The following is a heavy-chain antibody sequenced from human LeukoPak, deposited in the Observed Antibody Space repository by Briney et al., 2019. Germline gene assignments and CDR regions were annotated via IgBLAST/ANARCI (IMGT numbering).Heavy chain of an antibody. CDR1: GYTFTSYG. J-gene: IGHJ4*02. V-gene: IGHV1-18*01. Sequence: ASVKVSCKASGYTFTSYGISWVRQAPGQGLEWMGWISAYNGNTNYAQKLQGRVTMTTDTSTSTAYMELRSLRSDDTAAYYCARAQYSSSWPKFDYWGQGTLVTVSS. D-gene: IGHD6-13*01. CDR2: ISAYNGNT. CDR3: ARAQYSSSWPKFDY.